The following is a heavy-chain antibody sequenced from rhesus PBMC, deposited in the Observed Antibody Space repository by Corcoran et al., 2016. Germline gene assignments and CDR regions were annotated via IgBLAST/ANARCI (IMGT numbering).Heavy chain of an antibody. CDR1: GYSFTSYW. CDR3: AKAGRGSYKNYFDY. Sequence: EVQLVQSGAAVKRPGASLKISCNTSGYSFTSYWISWLRQMPGKGLEWMGAIDPSDSETRYSPSFQGQVTISADKSISTTYLQWSSLKASDSATYYCAKAGRGSYKNYFDYWGQGVLVTVSS. D-gene: IGHD1-44*02. J-gene: IGHJ4*01. V-gene: IGHV5-2*01. CDR2: IDPSDSET.